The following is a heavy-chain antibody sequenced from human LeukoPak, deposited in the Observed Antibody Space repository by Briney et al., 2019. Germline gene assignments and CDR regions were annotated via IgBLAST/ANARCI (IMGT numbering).Heavy chain of an antibody. Sequence: SETLSLTCTVSGGSISSYYWSWIRQPPGKGLEWIGYIYYSGSTNYNPSLKSRVTISVDRSKNQFSLKLSSVTAADTAVYYCARGGSSGDLDYWGQGTLVTVSS. J-gene: IGHJ4*02. CDR2: IYYSGST. V-gene: IGHV4-59*12. D-gene: IGHD2-15*01. CDR3: ARGGSSGDLDY. CDR1: GGSISSYY.